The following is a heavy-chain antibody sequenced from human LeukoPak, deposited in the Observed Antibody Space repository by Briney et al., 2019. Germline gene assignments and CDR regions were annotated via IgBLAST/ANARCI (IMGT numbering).Heavy chain of an antibody. V-gene: IGHV1-69*05. J-gene: IGHJ6*03. D-gene: IGHD5-12*01. CDR3: ARAGYSGYDSRDFHYYMDV. CDR1: GGTFSSYA. Sequence: GASVKVFCKASGGTFSSYAISWVRQAPGQGLEWMGGIIPIFGTANYAQKFQGRVTITTDESTSTAYMELSSLRSEDTAVYYCARAGYSGYDSRDFHYYMDVWGKGTTVTVSS. CDR2: IIPIFGTA.